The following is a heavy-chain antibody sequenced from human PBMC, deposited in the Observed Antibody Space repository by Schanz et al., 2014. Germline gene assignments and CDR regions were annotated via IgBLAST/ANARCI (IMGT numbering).Heavy chain of an antibody. CDR1: GGSISGYY. CDR2: IIYSGTT. CDR3: ARRSVSPSGNSYGYVVAWFDP. Sequence: QVQLQESGPGLVKPSETLSLTCSVSGGSISGYYWGWIRQPPGKGLEWIGYIIYSGTTNYNPSLKSRVTISVDTSKNQFSLKLSSVTAVDTAVYYCARRSVSPSGNSYGYVVAWFDPWGQGTLVTVSS. D-gene: IGHD5-18*01. V-gene: IGHV4-59*01. J-gene: IGHJ5*02.